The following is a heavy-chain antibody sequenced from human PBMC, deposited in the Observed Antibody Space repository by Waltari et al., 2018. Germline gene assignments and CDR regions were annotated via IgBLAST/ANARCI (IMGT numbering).Heavy chain of an antibody. Sequence: QVQLVQSGAEVKKPGSSVKVSCKASGGTFSRYPINWVRQAPGHGLEWMGGITPIFGTTNDAQKFRGRVTITADESTNTAYMEVSSLRPDDAAVYYCGRGRPGIVVLPAAKSYYFMDVWGKGTTVTISS. V-gene: IGHV1-69*12. CDR1: GGTFSRYP. J-gene: IGHJ6*03. CDR3: GRGRPGIVVLPAAKSYYFMDV. CDR2: ITPIFGTT. D-gene: IGHD2-2*01.